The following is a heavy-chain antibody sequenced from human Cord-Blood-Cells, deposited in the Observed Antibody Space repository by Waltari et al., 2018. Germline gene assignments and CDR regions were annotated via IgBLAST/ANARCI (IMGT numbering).Heavy chain of an antibody. CDR2: IYYSGST. D-gene: IGHD1-7*01. CDR3: ATYGITGTRVDY. V-gene: IGHV4-39*01. CDR1: GGSISSSSYY. Sequence: QLQLQESGPGLVKPSETLSLTCTVSGGSISSSSYYWGWLRQPPGKGLEWIGSIYYSGSTYYNPSLKSRVTISVDTSKNQFSLKLSSVTAADTAVYYCATYGITGTRVDYWGQGTLVTVS. J-gene: IGHJ4*02.